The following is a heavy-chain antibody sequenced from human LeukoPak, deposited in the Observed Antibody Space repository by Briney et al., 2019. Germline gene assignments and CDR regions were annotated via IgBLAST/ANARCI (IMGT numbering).Heavy chain of an antibody. CDR2: INSDGSIT. J-gene: IGHJ5*02. V-gene: IGHV3-74*01. CDR1: GSTFPTYW. Sequence: PGGSLRLSCAPSGSTFPTYWLNWVRQAPGKGLVWVSHINSDGSITSYADSVKGRFTISRDNAKNTLYLQMNSLRAEDTAVYYCARDKDDYGSGNHWFDPWGQGTLVTVSS. D-gene: IGHD3-10*01. CDR3: ARDKDDYGSGNHWFDP.